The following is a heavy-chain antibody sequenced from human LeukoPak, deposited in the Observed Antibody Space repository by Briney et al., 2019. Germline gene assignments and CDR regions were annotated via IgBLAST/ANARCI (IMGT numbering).Heavy chain of an antibody. J-gene: IGHJ4*02. CDR3: AREALVTVAGGTYFDY. V-gene: IGHV4-4*02. D-gene: IGHD6-19*01. CDR1: GGSFSSSDW. Sequence: SETLSLTCAVSGGSFSSSDWWSWVRQPPGKELEWIGEIYHSGSINYNPSLKSRVSISGDKSKNQLSLKLYSVTAADTAVYYCAREALVTVAGGTYFDYWGQGTLVTVSS. CDR2: IYHSGSI.